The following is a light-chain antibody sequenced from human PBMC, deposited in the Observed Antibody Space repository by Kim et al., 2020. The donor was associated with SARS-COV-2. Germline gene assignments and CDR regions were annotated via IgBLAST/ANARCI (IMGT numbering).Light chain of an antibody. CDR3: QQYYNWPPYT. V-gene: IGKV3-15*01. Sequence: EIVMTQSPATLSVSPGERATLSCRASQSVGSYLAWYQQKSGQAPRLLIYGASTGATGVPARFSGSGSGTEFTLTISSLQSEDFAVYYWQQYYNWPPYTFGQGTKLEI. CDR1: QSVGSY. CDR2: GAS. J-gene: IGKJ2*01.